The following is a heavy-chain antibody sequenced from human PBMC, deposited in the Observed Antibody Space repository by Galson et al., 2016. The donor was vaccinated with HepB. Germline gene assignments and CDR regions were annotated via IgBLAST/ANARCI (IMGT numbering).Heavy chain of an antibody. CDR3: VRAEDYYYGSSGYYPHHFDS. CDR2: MSSDGSTT. V-gene: IGHV3-48*02. J-gene: IGHJ4*02. D-gene: IGHD3-22*01. CDR1: GFKFTHYS. Sequence: SLRLPCATAGFKFTHYSINWVRQAPGKGLEWVSYMSSDGSTTYHADSVKGRFTISRDTARNSVSLQMNSLRDEDTAIYYCVRAEDYYYGSSGYYPHHFDSWGQGTLVTVSS.